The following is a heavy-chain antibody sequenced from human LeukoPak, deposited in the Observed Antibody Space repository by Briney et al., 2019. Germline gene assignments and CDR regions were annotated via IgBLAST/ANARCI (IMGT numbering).Heavy chain of an antibody. Sequence: GASVKVSCKASGSTFTSYGISWVRQAPGQGLEWMGWISAYSGNTNYAQKLQGRVTMTTDTSTSTAYMELRSLRSDDTAVYYCARDKQWLVRTTPYYYGLDVWGQGTTVTVSS. V-gene: IGHV1-18*01. D-gene: IGHD6-19*01. J-gene: IGHJ6*02. CDR3: ARDKQWLVRTTPYYYGLDV. CDR2: ISAYSGNT. CDR1: GSTFTSYG.